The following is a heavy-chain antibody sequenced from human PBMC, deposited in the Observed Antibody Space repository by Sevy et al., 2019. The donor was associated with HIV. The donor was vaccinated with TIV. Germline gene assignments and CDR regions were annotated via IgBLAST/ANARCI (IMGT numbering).Heavy chain of an antibody. V-gene: IGHV3-48*02. CDR2: IGIAAGFT. J-gene: IGHJ4*02. D-gene: IGHD3-10*01. Sequence: GGSLRLSCAASGFTFNTYSLIWVRQTPGKGLEWLSFIGIAAGFTYYADSVKGRFTISRDNAKNSLYLQMNSLRDEDTAVYYCARCPGNYSLDYWGQGTLVTVSS. CDR1: GFTFNTYS. CDR3: ARCPGNYSLDY.